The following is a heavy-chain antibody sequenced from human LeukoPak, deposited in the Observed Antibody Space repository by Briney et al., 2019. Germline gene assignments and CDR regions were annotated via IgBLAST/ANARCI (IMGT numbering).Heavy chain of an antibody. CDR3: AREPYSSGWYFSYYFDY. CDR2: ISYDGSNK. J-gene: IGHJ4*02. D-gene: IGHD6-19*01. V-gene: IGHV3-30-3*01. CDR1: GFTFSNYA. Sequence: AEGSLRLSCAASGFTFSNYAMHWVRQAPGKGLEWVAVISYDGSNKYYADSVKGRFTISRDNSKNTLYLQMNSLRAEDTAVYYCAREPYSSGWYFSYYFDYWGQGTLVTVSS.